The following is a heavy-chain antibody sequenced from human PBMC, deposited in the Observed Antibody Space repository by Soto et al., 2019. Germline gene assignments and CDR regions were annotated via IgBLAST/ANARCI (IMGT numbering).Heavy chain of an antibody. CDR2: ISGSGGRT. Sequence: EVQLLESGGGLVQPGGSLRLSCAASGFTFSSYAMSWVRQAPGKGLEWVSAISGSGGRTYYAHSVKGRFTISRDNTKNTLYLQMNSLRADDTAVYYCAKMQPSIAAAANQLFDYWGQGTLVTVSS. CDR1: GFTFSSYA. CDR3: AKMQPSIAAAANQLFDY. J-gene: IGHJ4*02. D-gene: IGHD6-13*01. V-gene: IGHV3-23*01.